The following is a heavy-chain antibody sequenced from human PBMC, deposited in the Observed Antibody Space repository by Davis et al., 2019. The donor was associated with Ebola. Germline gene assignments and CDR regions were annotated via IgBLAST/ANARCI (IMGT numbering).Heavy chain of an antibody. D-gene: IGHD4-23*01. Sequence: PGGSLRLSCAASGFTSSGHWMTWVRQAAGKGLEWVANINQDGSEKYYVDSVKDRITISRDNAKNSVFLEMNSVGAEDTALYYCARFHYSGIDYWGQGTLVTVSS. J-gene: IGHJ4*02. CDR3: ARFHYSGIDY. CDR1: GFTSSGHW. CDR2: INQDGSEK. V-gene: IGHV3-7*01.